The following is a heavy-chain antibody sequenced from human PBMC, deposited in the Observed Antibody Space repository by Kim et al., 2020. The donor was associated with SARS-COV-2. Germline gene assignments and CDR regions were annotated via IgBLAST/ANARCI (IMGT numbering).Heavy chain of an antibody. V-gene: IGHV3-64*01. CDR1: GFTFSSYA. CDR3: ARDFYFSHTQRITIFGLVGY. CDR2: ISSNGGST. D-gene: IGHD3-3*01. J-gene: IGHJ4*02. Sequence: GGSLRLSCAASGFTFSSYAMHWVRQAPGKGLEYVSAISSNGGSTYYANSVKGRFTISRDNSKNTLYLQMGSLRAEDMAVYYCARDFYFSHTQRITIFGLVGYWGQGTLVTVSS.